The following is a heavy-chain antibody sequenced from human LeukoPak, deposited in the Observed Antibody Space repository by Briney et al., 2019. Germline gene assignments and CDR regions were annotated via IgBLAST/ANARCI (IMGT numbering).Heavy chain of an antibody. Sequence: ASVKVSCKASGGTFSSYATSWVRQAPGQGLEWMGGIIPIFGTANYAQKFQGRVTITADKSTSTAYMELSSLRSEDTAVYYCANHMSTSWSQGHGWAFDYWGQGTLVTVSS. CDR2: IIPIFGTA. J-gene: IGHJ4*02. CDR3: ANHMSTSWSQGHGWAFDY. D-gene: IGHD2-2*01. V-gene: IGHV1-69*06. CDR1: GGTFSSYA.